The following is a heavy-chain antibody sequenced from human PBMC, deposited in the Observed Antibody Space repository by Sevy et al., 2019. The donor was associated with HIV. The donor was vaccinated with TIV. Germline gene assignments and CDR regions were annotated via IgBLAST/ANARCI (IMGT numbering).Heavy chain of an antibody. CDR2: FDPDDGDPGEGKT. V-gene: IGHV1-24*01. D-gene: IGHD3-22*01. Sequence: ASVKVSCKVSGYTLAKFSIHWVRQAPGKGLEWMTSFDPDDGDPGEGKTIYAQKFLGRVTMTEDTSTDTAYMELNSLRSDDTALYYCATTKDYYDSSGYPLDYWGQGTLVTVSS. J-gene: IGHJ4*02. CDR3: ATTKDYYDSSGYPLDY. CDR1: GYTLAKFS.